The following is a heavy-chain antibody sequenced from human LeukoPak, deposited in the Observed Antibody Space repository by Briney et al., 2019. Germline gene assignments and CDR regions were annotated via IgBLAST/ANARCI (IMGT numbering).Heavy chain of an antibody. CDR1: GYSFTSYW. CDR2: IYPGDSDT. CDR3: ARRYTFGGVIDWFDP. J-gene: IGHJ5*02. V-gene: IGHV5-51*01. Sequence: GESLKISCKGSGYSFTSYWIGWVRQMPGKGLEWMGIIYPGDSDTRYSPSFQGQVTISADKSISTAYLQWSSLKASDTAMYYCARRYTFGGVIDWFDPWGQGTLVTVSS. D-gene: IGHD3-16*01.